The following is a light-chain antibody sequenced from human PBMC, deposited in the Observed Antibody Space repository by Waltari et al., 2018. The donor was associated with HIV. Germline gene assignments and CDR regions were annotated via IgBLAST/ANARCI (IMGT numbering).Light chain of an antibody. CDR3: QSYDSSLSGPR. CDR1: SSNIGAGYD. Sequence: QSVLTQPPSVSGAPGQRVTISCTGSSSNIGAGYDVHWYQQLPGTAPKLPIYGNSNRPSGVPDRFSGSKSGTSASLAITGLQAEDEADYYCQSYDSSLSGPRFGGGTKLTVL. J-gene: IGLJ3*02. V-gene: IGLV1-40*01. CDR2: GNS.